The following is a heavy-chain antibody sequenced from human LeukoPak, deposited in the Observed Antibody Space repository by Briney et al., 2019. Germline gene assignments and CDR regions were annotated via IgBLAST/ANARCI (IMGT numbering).Heavy chain of an antibody. J-gene: IGHJ4*02. CDR3: ARHTSHADY. CDR2: IYPGDSDT. Sequence: GESLKISCKGSGYRFTSYWIGWVRQMPGKGLEWMGIIYPGDSDTSYSPSFQGQVTISADRSISTAYLQWSSLRAADTAMYYCARHTSHADYWGQGTLVSVSS. CDR1: GYRFTSYW. V-gene: IGHV5-51*01. D-gene: IGHD2/OR15-2a*01.